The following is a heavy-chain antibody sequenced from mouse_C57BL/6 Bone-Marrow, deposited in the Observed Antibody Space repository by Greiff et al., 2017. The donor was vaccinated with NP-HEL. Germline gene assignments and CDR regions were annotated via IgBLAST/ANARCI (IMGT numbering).Heavy chain of an antibody. CDR2: INPNNGGT. D-gene: IGHD2-5*01. J-gene: IGHJ1*03. CDR1: GYTFTDYN. CDR3: ARIYSNYVRWYFDV. V-gene: IGHV1-18*01. Sequence: EVQLQQSGPELVKPGASVKIPCKASGYTFTDYNMDWVKQSHGKSLEWIGDINPNNGGTIYNQKFKGKATLTVDKSSSTAYMELRSLTSEDTAVYYCARIYSNYVRWYFDVWGTGTTVTVSS.